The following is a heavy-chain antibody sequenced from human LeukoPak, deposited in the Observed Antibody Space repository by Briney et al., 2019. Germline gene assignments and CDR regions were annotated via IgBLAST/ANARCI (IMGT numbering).Heavy chain of an antibody. D-gene: IGHD6-6*01. CDR3: AKTGGSSSLSWFDP. CDR2: IYDDGRT. Sequence: GGSLRLTCRVSGLTVSTALMDWVRQAPGKGLEWVSLIYDDGRTVYADSVKGRFTISRDNSKNTLYLQMNSLRAEDTAVYYCAKTGGSSSLSWFDPWGQGTLVTVSS. V-gene: IGHV3-53*01. J-gene: IGHJ5*02. CDR1: GLTVSTAL.